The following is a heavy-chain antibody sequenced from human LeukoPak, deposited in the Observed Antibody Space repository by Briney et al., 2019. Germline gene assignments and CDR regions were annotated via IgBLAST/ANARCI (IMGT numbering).Heavy chain of an antibody. V-gene: IGHV4-34*01. Sequence: SETLSLTCAVYGGSFSGHYWSWIRQPPGKGLEWIGEINHSGSTNYNPSLKSRVTISVDTSKNQFSLKLSSVTAADTAVYYCAKPLGNYWGQGTLVTVSS. J-gene: IGHJ4*02. CDR1: GGSFSGHY. CDR3: AKPLGNY. CDR2: INHSGST. D-gene: IGHD7-27*01.